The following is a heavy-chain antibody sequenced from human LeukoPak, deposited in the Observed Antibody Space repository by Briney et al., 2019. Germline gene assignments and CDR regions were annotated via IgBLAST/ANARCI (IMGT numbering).Heavy chain of an antibody. Sequence: SVKVSCKASGGTFSSYAISWVRQAPGQGLEWMGGIIPIFGTANYTQKFQGRVTITADESTSTAYMELSSLRSEDTAVYYCARMFGMGIAAAAFDYWGQGTLVTVSS. CDR2: IIPIFGTA. V-gene: IGHV1-69*13. J-gene: IGHJ4*02. CDR1: GGTFSSYA. D-gene: IGHD6-13*01. CDR3: ARMFGMGIAAAAFDY.